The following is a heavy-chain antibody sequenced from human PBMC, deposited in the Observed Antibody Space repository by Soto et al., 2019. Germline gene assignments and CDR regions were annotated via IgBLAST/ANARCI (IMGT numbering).Heavy chain of an antibody. CDR1: GFTFNTYA. D-gene: IGHD6-13*01. V-gene: IGHV3-23*01. CDR3: AKRFGSSWSTLDS. J-gene: IGHJ4*02. CDR2: IGASSAFT. Sequence: EVQLLESGGGLVQPGESLRLSCAASGFTFNTYAVSWVRQAPGKGLEWVSVIGASSAFTYYADSVKGRFTVSRDNSKTTLYLQMHSLRAEDTAVYYCAKRFGSSWSTLDSWGQGTLVTVSS.